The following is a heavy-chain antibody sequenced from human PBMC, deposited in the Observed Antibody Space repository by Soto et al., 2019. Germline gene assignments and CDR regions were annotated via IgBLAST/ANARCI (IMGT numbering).Heavy chain of an antibody. CDR2: ISSRSGI. Sequence: PGGPLTLSCLSSVFTFGASSSNWVGQPPGKGMEWVSSISSRSGIYYADSVKGRCTISRDNAKNSVSLQMNSLRAEDTAVYYCAREYTAWPLAYGLDVWGQGTTVTVSS. CDR1: VFTFGASS. J-gene: IGHJ6*02. V-gene: IGHV3-21*01. CDR3: AREYTAWPLAYGLDV. D-gene: IGHD2-2*02.